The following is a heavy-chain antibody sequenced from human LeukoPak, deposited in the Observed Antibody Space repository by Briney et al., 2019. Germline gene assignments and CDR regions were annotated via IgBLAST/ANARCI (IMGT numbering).Heavy chain of an antibody. V-gene: IGHV4-4*07. CDR2: IYTSGNT. D-gene: IGHD3-22*01. CDR1: GGSVSSNY. CDR3: ANSRYYDSSGYYSFDY. Sequence: PSETLSLTCTVSGGSVSSNYWSWIRQPAGKGLEWIGRIYTSGNTNYNPSLKSRVTMSVDTSKNQFSLKLSSVTAADTAVYYCANSRYYDSSGYYSFDYWGQGTLVTVSS. J-gene: IGHJ4*02.